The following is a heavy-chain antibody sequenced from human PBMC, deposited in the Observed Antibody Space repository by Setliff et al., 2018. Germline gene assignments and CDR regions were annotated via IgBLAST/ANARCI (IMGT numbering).Heavy chain of an antibody. CDR2: IYYSGST. CDR3: AREGEAGNFDY. CDR1: GGSISSHY. J-gene: IGHJ4*02. D-gene: IGHD6-19*01. Sequence: SETLSLTCTVSGGSISSHYWSWIRQPPGKGLEWIGYIYYSGSTNYNPSLKSRVTISVDTSKNQFSLKLSSVTAADTAVYYCAREGEAGNFDYWGQGTLVTVSS. V-gene: IGHV4-59*11.